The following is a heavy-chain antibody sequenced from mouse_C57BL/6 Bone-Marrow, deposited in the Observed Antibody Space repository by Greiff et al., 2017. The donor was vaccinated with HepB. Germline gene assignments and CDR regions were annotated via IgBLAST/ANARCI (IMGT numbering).Heavy chain of an antibody. Sequence: QVQLQQPGAELVRPGPSVKLSCKASGYTFTSYWMHWVKQRPGQGLEWIGVIDPSDSYTNYNQKFKGKATLTVDTSSSTAYMQLSSLTSEDSAVYYCAREHDGYYVAMDYWGQGTSVTVSS. D-gene: IGHD2-3*01. CDR1: GYTFTSYW. CDR3: AREHDGYYVAMDY. CDR2: IDPSDSYT. V-gene: IGHV1-59*01. J-gene: IGHJ4*01.